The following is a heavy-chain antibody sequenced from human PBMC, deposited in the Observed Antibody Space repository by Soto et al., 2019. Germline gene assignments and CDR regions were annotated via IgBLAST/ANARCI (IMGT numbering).Heavy chain of an antibody. CDR3: AKDQNYYDSSGYPFDY. CDR1: GFTFSSYA. Sequence: TGGSLRLSCAASGFTFSSYAMSWVRQAPGKGLEWVSAISGSGGSTYYADSVKGRFTISRDNSKNTLYLQMNSLRAEDTAVYYCAKDQNYYDSSGYPFDYWGQGTLVTVSS. CDR2: ISGSGGST. J-gene: IGHJ4*02. V-gene: IGHV3-23*01. D-gene: IGHD3-22*01.